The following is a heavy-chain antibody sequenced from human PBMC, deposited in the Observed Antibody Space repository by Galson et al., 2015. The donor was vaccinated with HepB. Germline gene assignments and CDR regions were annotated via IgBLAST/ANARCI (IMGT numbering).Heavy chain of an antibody. CDR1: GYTLTDLS. Sequence: SVKVSCKVSGYTLTDLSMHWVRQAPGKGLEWMGGFDPEDGETIYAQKFQGRVTMTEDTSTDTAYMELSSLRSEDTAVYYCATAYCSSTSCYTSYYYYGMDVWGQGTTVTVSS. J-gene: IGHJ6*02. CDR3: ATAYCSSTSCYTSYYYYGMDV. D-gene: IGHD2-2*02. CDR2: FDPEDGET. V-gene: IGHV1-24*01.